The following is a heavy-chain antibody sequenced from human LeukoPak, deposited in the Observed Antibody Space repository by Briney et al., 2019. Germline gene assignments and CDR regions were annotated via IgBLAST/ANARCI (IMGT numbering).Heavy chain of an antibody. Sequence: PGGSLRLSCAASGFSFSSYSMKWVRQAPGKGLEWVSSISSSSSYIYYADSVKGRFTISRDNAKNSLYLQMNSLRAEDTAVYYCARVAYYYDYYMDVWGKGTTVTISS. CDR3: ARVAYYYDYYMDV. D-gene: IGHD3-22*01. CDR1: GFSFSSYS. J-gene: IGHJ6*03. CDR2: ISSSSSYI. V-gene: IGHV3-21*01.